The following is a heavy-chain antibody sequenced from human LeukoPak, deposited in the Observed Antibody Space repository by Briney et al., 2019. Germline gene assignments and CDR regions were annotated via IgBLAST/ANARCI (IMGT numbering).Heavy chain of an antibody. J-gene: IGHJ4*02. V-gene: IGHV4-31*03. CDR3: ARVAYDILTGYYNPYFDY. Sequence: PSETLSLTCTVSGGSISSGGYYWSWIRQHPGKGLEWIGYIYYSGSTYYNPSLKSRVTISVDTSKNQFSLKLSSVTAADTAVYYCARVAYDILTGYYNPYFDYWGQGTLVTVSS. CDR1: GGSISSGGYY. D-gene: IGHD3-9*01. CDR2: IYYSGST.